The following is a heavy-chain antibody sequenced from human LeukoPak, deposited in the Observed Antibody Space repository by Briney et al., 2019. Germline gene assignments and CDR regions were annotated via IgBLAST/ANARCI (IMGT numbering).Heavy chain of an antibody. CDR3: AREFPGAGGFGY. J-gene: IGHJ4*02. CDR2: IYYSGST. Sequence: PSETLSLTCTVSGGSISSSSYYWGWIRQPPGKGLEWIEYIYYSGSTNYNPSLKSRVTISVDTSKNQCSLKLSSVTAADTAVYYCAREFPGAGGFGYWGQGTLVTVSS. D-gene: IGHD1-1*01. CDR1: GGSISSSSYY. V-gene: IGHV4-61*01.